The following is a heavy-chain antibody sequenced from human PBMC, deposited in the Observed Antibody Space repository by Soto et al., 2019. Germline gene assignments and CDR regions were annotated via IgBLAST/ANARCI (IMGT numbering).Heavy chain of an antibody. V-gene: IGHV3-23*01. D-gene: IGHD4-17*01. CDR2: INAGGGST. CDR3: AHPRGYGVFDAYDF. Sequence: GGSLRLSCAASGFTFSTYAMNWVRQAPGKGLEWVSAINAGGGSTYYTDSVNGRFTTSRDNSINMLYLQMNSLRTEDPAVYYCAHPRGYGVFDAYDFWGQGAMVTVSS. CDR1: GFTFSTYA. J-gene: IGHJ3*01.